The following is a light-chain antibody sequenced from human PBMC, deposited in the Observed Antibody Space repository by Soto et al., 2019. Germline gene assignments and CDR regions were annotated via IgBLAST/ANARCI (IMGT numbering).Light chain of an antibody. J-gene: IGKJ4*01. CDR2: AAS. Sequence: DIQMTQAPSFVSAFVGDRVTITCRASQVISSWLAWYQQKPGKAPKLLIYAASSLQSGVPSRFRGSESGTDLTLTISSLQPEDSATYYCQQGSSFPLTFGGGTKVEIK. CDR1: QVISSW. CDR3: QQGSSFPLT. V-gene: IGKV1-12*01.